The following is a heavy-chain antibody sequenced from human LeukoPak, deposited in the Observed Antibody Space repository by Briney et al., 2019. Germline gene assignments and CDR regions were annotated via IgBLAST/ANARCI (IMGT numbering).Heavy chain of an antibody. CDR1: GFAFSSSA. J-gene: IGHJ5*02. D-gene: IGHD6-19*01. V-gene: IGHV3-23*01. CDR2: ISESGGST. Sequence: GGSLRLSCAASGFAFSSSAMSWVRQAPGKGLEWVSGISESGGSTYYADSVKGRFTISRDNSKNTLYLQMNSLRVEDTAVYHCAKWGAGSGWYLNWFDPWGQGTLVTVSS. CDR3: AKWGAGSGWYLNWFDP.